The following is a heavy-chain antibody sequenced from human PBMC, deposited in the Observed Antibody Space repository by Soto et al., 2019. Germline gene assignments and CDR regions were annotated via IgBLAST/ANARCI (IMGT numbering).Heavy chain of an antibody. CDR1: GFTFSSYS. CDR2: ISSSSSTI. CDR3: ATLYYDYIWGSYRYDAFDI. J-gene: IGHJ3*02. V-gene: IGHV3-48*01. Sequence: EVQLVESGGGLVQPGGSLRLSCAASGFTFSSYSMNWVRQAPGKGLEWVSYISSSSSTIYYADSVKGRFTISRDNAKNSLYLQMNSLRAEDTAVYYCATLYYDYIWGSYRYDAFDIWGQGTMVTVSS. D-gene: IGHD3-16*02.